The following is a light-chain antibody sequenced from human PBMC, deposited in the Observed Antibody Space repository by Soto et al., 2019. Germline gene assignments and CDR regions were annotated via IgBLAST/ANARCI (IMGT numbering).Light chain of an antibody. CDR2: AAT. V-gene: IGKV1D-12*01. CDR3: QQANSLPIT. CDR1: QDIGSW. Sequence: DIQMTQSPFSVSASVGDRVTITCRASQDIGSWLAWYQQKPGKAPNLLIYAATNLQNGVPSRFSGSGSGTDFTLTIDSLQPEDFATYYCQQANSLPITYGQGTRLEI. J-gene: IGKJ5*01.